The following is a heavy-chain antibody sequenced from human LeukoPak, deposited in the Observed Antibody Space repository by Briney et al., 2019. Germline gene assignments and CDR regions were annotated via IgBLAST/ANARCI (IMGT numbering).Heavy chain of an antibody. V-gene: IGHV4-30-2*03. D-gene: IGHD1-26*01. CDR2: IYYSGTT. J-gene: IGHJ4*02. Sequence: SETLSLTCAVSGGSISSGGYSWSWIRQPPGQGLEWISSIYYSGTTHYNPSLKTRVSISVDTSKNQFSLKLSSVTAADTAVYYCARQSVGTASIYYFAYWGQGILVTVSS. CDR1: GGSISSGGYS. CDR3: ARQSVGTASIYYFAY.